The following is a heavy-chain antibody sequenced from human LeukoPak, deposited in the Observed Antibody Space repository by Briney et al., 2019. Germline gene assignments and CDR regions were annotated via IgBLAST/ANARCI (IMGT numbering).Heavy chain of an antibody. CDR1: GFSRSSNA. V-gene: IGHV3-23*01. CDR2: ISGSGGST. CDR3: AKGMRGVVAVKLLDP. Sequence: PGGSLRLSCAASGFSRSSNAMNWVRQAPGKGLEWVSGISGSGGSTYYADSVKGRLTISRDNSKNTLYLQMNSLRAEDTAVYYCAKGMRGVVAVKLLDPWGQGTLVTVSP. D-gene: IGHD3-22*01. J-gene: IGHJ5*02.